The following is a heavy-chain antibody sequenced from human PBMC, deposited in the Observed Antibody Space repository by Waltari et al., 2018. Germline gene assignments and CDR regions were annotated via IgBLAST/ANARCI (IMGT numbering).Heavy chain of an antibody. Sequence: EVQLVESGGGLVQPGGSLRLSCAASGFTFSSYAMHWVRQATGKGLEWVSAIGTAGDTYYPGSVKGRFTISRDNSKNTLYLQMNSLRAEDTAVYYCARDVSGGRDWGQGTLVTVSS. V-gene: IGHV3-13*01. CDR2: IGTAGDT. J-gene: IGHJ4*02. CDR3: ARDVSGGRD. D-gene: IGHD3-10*01. CDR1: GFTFSSYA.